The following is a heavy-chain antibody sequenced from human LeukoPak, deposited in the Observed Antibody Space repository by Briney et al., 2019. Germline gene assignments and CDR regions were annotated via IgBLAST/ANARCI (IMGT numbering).Heavy chain of an antibody. Sequence: GGSLRLSCAASGFTFSSYAMSWVRQAPGKGLEWVSAISGSGGSTYYADSVKGRFTISRDNSKNTLYLQMNSLRAEETAVYYCAKEGGYCSSTSCYTFDYWGQGTLVTVSS. V-gene: IGHV3-23*01. D-gene: IGHD2-2*02. CDR2: ISGSGGST. CDR3: AKEGGYCSSTSCYTFDY. CDR1: GFTFSSYA. J-gene: IGHJ4*02.